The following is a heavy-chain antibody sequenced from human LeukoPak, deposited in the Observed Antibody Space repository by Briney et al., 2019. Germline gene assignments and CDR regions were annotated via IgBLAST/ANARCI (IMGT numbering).Heavy chain of an antibody. D-gene: IGHD2-21*02. CDR1: KFAFSSYA. CDR2: ISGGGDIT. CDR3: VREDTPATANY. Sequence: GGSLRLSCAASKFAFSSYAMNWVRQTPGKGLEWVSAISGGGDITYYADSVTGRFTISRDNSKDTLFLQMHSLRPGDTAVYYCVREDTPATANYWGQGTLVTISS. J-gene: IGHJ4*02. V-gene: IGHV3-23*01.